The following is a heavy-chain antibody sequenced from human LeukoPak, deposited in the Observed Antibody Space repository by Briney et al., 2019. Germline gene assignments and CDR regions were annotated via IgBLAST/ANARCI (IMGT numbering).Heavy chain of an antibody. Sequence: GGSLRLSCAASGFTFSSIAMSWVRQAPDKGLEWVSTISGSGGGTYYADSVKGRFTISRDDSKNTLYLQMNSLRADDTAVYYCARDVVVTSSPDAFDIWGQGTMVTVSS. J-gene: IGHJ3*02. D-gene: IGHD2-21*02. V-gene: IGHV3-23*01. CDR2: ISGSGGGT. CDR1: GFTFSSIA. CDR3: ARDVVVTSSPDAFDI.